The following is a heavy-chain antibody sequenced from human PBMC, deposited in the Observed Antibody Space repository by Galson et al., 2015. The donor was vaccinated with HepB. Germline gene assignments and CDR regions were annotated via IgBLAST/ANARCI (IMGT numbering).Heavy chain of an antibody. CDR1: GSTFTAYN. CDR3: ARESGSTYFYALDV. J-gene: IGHJ6*02. D-gene: IGHD1-26*01. V-gene: IGHV3-48*02. CDR2: ISGTGTTI. Sequence: SLRLSCAVSGSTFTAYNINWVRQAPGKGLEWVSFISGTGTTIYYADSVRGRFTISRDNAKNSLFLHLNSLSDEDTAVYYCARESGSTYFYALDVWGQGTTVTVSS.